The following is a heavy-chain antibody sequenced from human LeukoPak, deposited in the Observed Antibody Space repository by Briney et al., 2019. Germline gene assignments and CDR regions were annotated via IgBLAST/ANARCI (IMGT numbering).Heavy chain of an antibody. CDR3: ARGRRYSSGWFYFDY. CDR2: INHSGST. D-gene: IGHD6-19*01. J-gene: IGHJ4*02. CDR1: GGSFSGYY. V-gene: IGHV4-34*01. Sequence: SETLSLTCAVYGGSFSGYYWSWIRQPPGKGLEWIGEINHSGSTNYNPSLKSQVTISVDTSKNQFSLKLSSVTAADTAVYYCARGRRYSSGWFYFDYWGQGTLVTVSS.